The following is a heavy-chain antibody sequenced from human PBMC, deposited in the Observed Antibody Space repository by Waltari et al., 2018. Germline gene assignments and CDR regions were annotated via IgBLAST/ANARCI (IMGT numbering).Heavy chain of an antibody. CDR2: MNIDGRIT. V-gene: IGHV3-74*01. J-gene: IGHJ4*02. Sequence: EVQLVESGGGLVQPGGSLRLSCAASGFTLINYGLHWVRRAPGKGRVSVAHMNIDGRITNYADSVKGRFTISRDNAKNTLFLQMNSLRAEDTAVYYCVLYSSEFLGDYWGQGTLVTVSS. CDR1: GFTLINYG. CDR3: VLYSSEFLGDY. D-gene: IGHD3-22*01.